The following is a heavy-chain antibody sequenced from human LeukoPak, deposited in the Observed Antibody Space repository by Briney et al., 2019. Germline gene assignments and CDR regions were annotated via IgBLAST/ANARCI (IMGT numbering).Heavy chain of an antibody. Sequence: SVTLSSTCTVSGDSISSSSYYWDWLRQPPGKGLEWIGSIYYRGNTYYNPSLKSRVTISVDTSKNHFSLRLSSVTAADTAVYYCARIADDLWSGYYRTIDYWGQGTLVTVSS. V-gene: IGHV4-39*07. CDR3: ARIADDLWSGYYRTIDY. D-gene: IGHD3-3*01. J-gene: IGHJ4*02. CDR2: IYYRGNT. CDR1: GDSISSSSYY.